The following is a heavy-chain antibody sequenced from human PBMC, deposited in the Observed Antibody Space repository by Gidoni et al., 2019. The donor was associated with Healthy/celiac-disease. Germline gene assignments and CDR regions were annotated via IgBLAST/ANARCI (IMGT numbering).Heavy chain of an antibody. CDR1: GGSFSGYY. J-gene: IGHJ6*02. CDR2: INHSGST. D-gene: IGHD3-3*01. V-gene: IGHV4-34*01. Sequence: QLQLQQWGAGLLQPSETLSLTCAVYGGSFSGYYWRWIRQPPGKGLEWIGEINHSGSTNYNPSLKSRVTISVDTSKNQFSLKLSSVTAADTAVYYCARVGFWSGYYTVGGRGGMDVWGQGTTVTVSS. CDR3: ARVGFWSGYYTVGGRGGMDV.